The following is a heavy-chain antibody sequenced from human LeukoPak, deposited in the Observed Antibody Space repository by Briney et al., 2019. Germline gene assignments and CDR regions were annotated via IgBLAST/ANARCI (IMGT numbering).Heavy chain of an antibody. D-gene: IGHD5-18*01. CDR3: ARQGYSYGLYNFDY. J-gene: IGHJ4*02. V-gene: IGHV4-39*01. CDR1: GGSISDINYY. CDR2: VYYSGST. Sequence: SETLSLTCNVSGGSISDINYYWAWIRQPPGKGLEWIASVYYSGSTHYNPSLKSRVTISVDTSKNQFSLKLSSVTAADTAVYYCARQGYSYGLYNFDYWGQGTLVTVSS.